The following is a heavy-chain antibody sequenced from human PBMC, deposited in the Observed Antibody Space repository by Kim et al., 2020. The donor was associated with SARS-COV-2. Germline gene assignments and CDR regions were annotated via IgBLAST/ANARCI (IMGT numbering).Heavy chain of an antibody. CDR3: ARDVQDCSSTSCYAVGLDY. CDR1: GFTFSSYG. D-gene: IGHD2-2*01. Sequence: GGSLRLSCAASGFTFSSYGMHWVRQAPGKGLEWVAVIWYDGSNKYYADSVKGRFTISRDNSKNTLYLQMNSLRAEDTAVYYCARDVQDCSSTSCYAVGLDYWGQGTLVTVSS. CDR2: IWYDGSNK. J-gene: IGHJ4*02. V-gene: IGHV3-33*01.